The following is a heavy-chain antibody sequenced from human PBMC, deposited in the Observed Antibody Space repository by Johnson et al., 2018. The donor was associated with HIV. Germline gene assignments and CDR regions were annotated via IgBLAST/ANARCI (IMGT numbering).Heavy chain of an antibody. D-gene: IGHD5-18*01. J-gene: IGHJ3*02. CDR1: GFTFSTYG. Sequence: QMLLVESGGGVVQPGRSLRLSCIASGFTFSTYGMHWVRQAPGKGLQWVALLSYDGNNKYYSDPVQGRFTISRDDSKNTLYLQMNSLKTEDTAVYYCARLPSGYSRDGFNIWGQGTMVTVSS. V-gene: IGHV3-30*03. CDR2: LSYDGNNK. CDR3: ARLPSGYSRDGFNI.